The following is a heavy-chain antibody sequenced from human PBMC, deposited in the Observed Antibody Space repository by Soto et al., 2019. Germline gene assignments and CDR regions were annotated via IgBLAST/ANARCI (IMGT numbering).Heavy chain of an antibody. CDR3: ARDLVVPGVKYDYYYYYGMDV. Sequence: GGSLRLSCTASGFTFGDYAMSWFRQAPGKGLEWVGFIRSKAYGGTTEYAASVKGRFTISRDDSKSIAYLQMNSLKTEDTAVYYCARDLVVPGVKYDYYYYYGMDVWGQGTTVTVS. D-gene: IGHD2-2*01. CDR2: IRSKAYGGTT. J-gene: IGHJ6*02. V-gene: IGHV3-49*03. CDR1: GFTFGDYA.